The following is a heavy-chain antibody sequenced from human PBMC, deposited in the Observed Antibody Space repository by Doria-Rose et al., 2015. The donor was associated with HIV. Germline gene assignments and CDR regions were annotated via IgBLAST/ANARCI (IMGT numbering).Heavy chain of an antibody. CDR2: IYSSGST. J-gene: IGHJ6*03. D-gene: IGHD3-10*01. CDR1: GGSISSYY. V-gene: IGHV4-4*09. CDR3: ARFRPSRGIYYSLDV. Sequence: VKPAETLSLTCTVSGGSISSYYWNWIRQPPGKGLEWIGYIYSSGSTHHNSSLKSRVTISIDTSKNQFSLKLSSVTAADTAVYYCARFRPSRGIYYSLDVWGKGTTVTVSS.